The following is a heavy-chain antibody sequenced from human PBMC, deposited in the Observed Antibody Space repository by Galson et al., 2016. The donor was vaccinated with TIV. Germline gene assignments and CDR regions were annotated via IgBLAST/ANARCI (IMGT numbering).Heavy chain of an antibody. J-gene: IGHJ4*02. CDR1: GFTFNTCG. CDR2: ISSYSSYI. Sequence: SGFTFNTCGMNWVRQAPGKGLECISSISSYSSYIYYADSVRGRFTISRDNAKNSVYLQMNSLRVEDTAVYYCVRDAPTDGSGYSGGYFDSWGQGTLVTVSS. D-gene: IGHD3-22*01. CDR3: VRDAPTDGSGYSGGYFDS. V-gene: IGHV3-21*06.